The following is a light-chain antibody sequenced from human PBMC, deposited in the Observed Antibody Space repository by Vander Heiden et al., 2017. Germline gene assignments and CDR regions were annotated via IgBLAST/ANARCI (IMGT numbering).Light chain of an antibody. V-gene: IGKV4-1*01. Sequence: DIVMTQSPDSLAVSLGERATINCKSSQSVLHSSNNKNYLAWYQQKPGQPPKLLIYWASTRESGVPDRFSGSGSGTDFTLAISSLQAEDVAVYCCQQYYTTPHTFGQGTKLEIK. CDR3: QQYYTTPHT. J-gene: IGKJ2*01. CDR2: WAS. CDR1: QSVLHSSNNKNY.